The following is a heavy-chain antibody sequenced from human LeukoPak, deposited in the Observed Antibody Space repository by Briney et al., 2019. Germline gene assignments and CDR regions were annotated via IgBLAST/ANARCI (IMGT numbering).Heavy chain of an antibody. J-gene: IGHJ3*02. CDR2: IYYSGST. V-gene: IGHV4-39*07. Sequence: SETLSLTCTVSGGSISSSSYYWGWIRQPPGKGLEWIGSIYYSGSTYYNPSLKSRVTISVDTSKNQFSLKLSSVTAADTAVYYCARDFRFGEPSGAFDIWGQGTMVTVSS. D-gene: IGHD3-10*01. CDR3: ARDFRFGEPSGAFDI. CDR1: GGSISSSSYY.